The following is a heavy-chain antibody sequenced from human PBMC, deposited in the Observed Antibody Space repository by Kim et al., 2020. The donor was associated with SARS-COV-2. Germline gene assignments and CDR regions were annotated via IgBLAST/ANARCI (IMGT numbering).Heavy chain of an antibody. D-gene: IGHD3-9*01. CDR2: IYYSGST. Sequence: SETLSLTCTVSGGSISSYYWSWIRQPPGKGLEWIGYIYYSGSTNYNPSLKSRVTISVDTSKNQFSLKLGSVTAADTAVYYCARPYYDILTGYYPYAFDIWGQGTMVTVSS. CDR3: ARPYYDILTGYYPYAFDI. J-gene: IGHJ3*02. CDR1: GGSISSYY. V-gene: IGHV4-59*08.